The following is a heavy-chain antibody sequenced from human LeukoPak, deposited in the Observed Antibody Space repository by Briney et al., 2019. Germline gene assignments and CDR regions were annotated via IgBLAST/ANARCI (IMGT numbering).Heavy chain of an antibody. CDR2: IYYSGTT. V-gene: IGHV4-39*07. Sequence: PSETLSLTCTVSGGSISSSPYYWGWIRQPPGKGLEWIGSIYYSGTTHYNPSLESRVTISVDTSKNQFSLKLSSVTAADTAVYYCARGYSSWNPWGQGTLVTVSS. CDR3: ARGYSSWNP. J-gene: IGHJ1*01. CDR1: GGSISSSPYY. D-gene: IGHD6-13*01.